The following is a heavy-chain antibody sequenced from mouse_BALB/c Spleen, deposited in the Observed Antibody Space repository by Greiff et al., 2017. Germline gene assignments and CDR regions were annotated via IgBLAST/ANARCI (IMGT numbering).Heavy chain of an antibody. CDR2: ISYSGST. CDR1: GDSITSGY. D-gene: IGHD1-1*01. J-gene: IGHJ2*01. V-gene: IGHV3-8*02. Sequence: DVKLVESGPSLVKPSQTLSLTCSVTGDSITSGYWNWIRKFPGNKLEYMGYISYSGSTYYNPSLKSRISITRDTSKNQYYLQLNSVTTEDTATYYCARGTYYYGSGIYFDYWGQGTTLTVSS. CDR3: ARGTYYYGSGIYFDY.